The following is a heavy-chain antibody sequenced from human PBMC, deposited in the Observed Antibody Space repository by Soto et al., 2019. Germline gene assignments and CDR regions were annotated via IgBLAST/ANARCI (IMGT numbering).Heavy chain of an antibody. J-gene: IGHJ6*02. V-gene: IGHV3-30*18. Sequence: QVQLVESGGGVVQPGRSLRLSCAASGFTFSSYGMHWVRQAPGKGLEWVAVISYDGSNKYYADSVKGRFTISKDNSKNTLYMQMNNLRAEDTAVYYCTKDLGGDADDGSYYYYGMDVWGQGTTVTVSS. CDR3: TKDLGGDADDGSYYYYGMDV. CDR2: ISYDGSNK. D-gene: IGHD2-21*02. CDR1: GFTFSSYG.